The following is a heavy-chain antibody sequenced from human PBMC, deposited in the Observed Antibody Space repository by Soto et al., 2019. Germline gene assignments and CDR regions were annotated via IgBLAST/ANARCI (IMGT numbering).Heavy chain of an antibody. D-gene: IGHD2-2*01. J-gene: IGHJ3*02. CDR2: IIPILGIA. CDR1: GGTFSSYT. CDR3: ARKGYCSSTSCPDDAFDI. Sequence: SVKVSCKASGGTFSSYTICWARQAPGQGLEWMGRIIPILGIANYAQKFQGRVTITADKSTSTAYMELSSLRSEDTAVYYCARKGYCSSTSCPDDAFDIWGQGTMVTVSS. V-gene: IGHV1-69*02.